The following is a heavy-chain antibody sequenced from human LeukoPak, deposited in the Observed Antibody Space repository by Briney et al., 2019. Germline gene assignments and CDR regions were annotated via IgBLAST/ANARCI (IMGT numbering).Heavy chain of an antibody. D-gene: IGHD4-23*01. CDR2: ISAYNGNT. V-gene: IGHV1-18*04. CDR3: ARGGRGYSLFDY. CDR1: GYTFTDHG. J-gene: IGHJ4*02. Sequence: GASVKVSCKASGYTFTDHGINWVRQAPGQEPEWMGWISAYNGNTNYAQKFQDRVTMTTDTSTHTAYMELRSLRSDDTAVYYCARGGRGYSLFDYWGQGTLVTVSS.